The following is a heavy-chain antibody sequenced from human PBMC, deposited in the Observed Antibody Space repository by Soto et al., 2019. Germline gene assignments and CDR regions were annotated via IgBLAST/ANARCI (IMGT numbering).Heavy chain of an antibody. J-gene: IGHJ4*02. Sequence: QVQLVQSGAEVKKPGSSVKVSCKASGGTFSSYTISWVRQAPGQGLEWMGRIIPILGIANYAQKFQGRVTITADKSTSTAYMELSSLRSEDTAVYYCARDGSGYDPYFDYWGQGTLVTVSS. CDR2: IIPILGIA. CDR1: GGTFSSYT. D-gene: IGHD5-12*01. CDR3: ARDGSGYDPYFDY. V-gene: IGHV1-69*08.